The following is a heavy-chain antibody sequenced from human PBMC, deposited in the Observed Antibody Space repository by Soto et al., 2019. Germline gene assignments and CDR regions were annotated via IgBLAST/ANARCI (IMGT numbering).Heavy chain of an antibody. CDR1: GGTFSSYA. CDR2: IIPIFGTA. Sequence: ASVKVSCKASGGTFSSYAISWVRQAPGQGLEWMGGIIPIFGTANYAQKFQGRVTITADESTSTAYMELSSLRSEDTAVYYCAREGQQNLYYYYGMDVWGQGTTVTVSS. V-gene: IGHV1-69*13. CDR3: AREGQQNLYYYYGMDV. J-gene: IGHJ6*02. D-gene: IGHD6-13*01.